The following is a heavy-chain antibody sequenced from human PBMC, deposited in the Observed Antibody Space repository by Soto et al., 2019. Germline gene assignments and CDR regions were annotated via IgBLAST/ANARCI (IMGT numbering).Heavy chain of an antibody. CDR2: IYYSGST. CDR3: ARGGFQLLPDY. J-gene: IGHJ4*02. V-gene: IGHV4-30-4*01. CDR1: GDSINSADYY. Sequence: SETLSLTCTVSGDSINSADYYWSWIRQPPGKGLEWIGHIYYSGSTYYTPSLKSRVTISIDTSKNQFSLKMTSVTAADTAVYYCARGGFQLLPDYWGQGALVTVSS. D-gene: IGHD1-1*01.